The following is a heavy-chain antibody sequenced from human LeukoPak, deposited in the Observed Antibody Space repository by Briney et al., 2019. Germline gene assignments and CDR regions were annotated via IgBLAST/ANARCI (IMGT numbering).Heavy chain of an antibody. CDR3: GKRPLGYCSGGSCTDY. J-gene: IGHJ4*02. CDR1: GFTFSSYA. V-gene: IGHV3-23*01. CDR2: ISGSGGST. Sequence: GGSLSLSCAASGFTFSSYAMSWVRQAPGKGLEWVSAISGSGGSTYYADSVKGRFTISRDNSKNTLYLQMNSRRAEDTAVYYCGKRPLGYCSGGSCTDYWGQGTLVTVSS. D-gene: IGHD2-15*01.